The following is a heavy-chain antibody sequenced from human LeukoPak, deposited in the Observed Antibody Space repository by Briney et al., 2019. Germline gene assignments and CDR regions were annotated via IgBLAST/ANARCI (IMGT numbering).Heavy chain of an antibody. D-gene: IGHD4-17*01. CDR2: IYHSGST. J-gene: IGHJ4*02. Sequence: SETLSLTCTVSGYSISSGYYWGWIRQPPGKGLEWIGSIYHSGSTYYNPSLKSRVTISVDTSKNQFSLNLRSVTASDTAVYYCVRHQYGQGSDSWGQGILVTVSS. CDR1: GYSISSGYY. V-gene: IGHV4-38-2*02. CDR3: VRHQYGQGSDS.